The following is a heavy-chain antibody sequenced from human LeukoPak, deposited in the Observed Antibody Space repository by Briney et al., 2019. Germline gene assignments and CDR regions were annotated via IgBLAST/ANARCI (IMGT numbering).Heavy chain of an antibody. D-gene: IGHD3-22*01. CDR1: GYTFTSYG. Sequence: GASVKVSCKASGYTFTSYGISWVRQAPGQGLEWMGWISAYNGNTNCAQKLQGRVTITADESTSTAYMELSSLRSEDTAVYYCARPLDYDSSGYYPTGDYYYGMDVWGQGTTVTVSS. J-gene: IGHJ6*02. V-gene: IGHV1-18*01. CDR3: ARPLDYDSSGYYPTGDYYYGMDV. CDR2: ISAYNGNT.